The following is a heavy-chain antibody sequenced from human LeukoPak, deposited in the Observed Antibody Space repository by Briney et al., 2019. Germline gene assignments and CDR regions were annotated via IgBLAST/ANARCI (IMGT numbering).Heavy chain of an antibody. D-gene: IGHD3-22*01. CDR3: ARWPDYFDTSRYYYGMDV. Sequence: PGGSLRLSCAASGSIVSSNYMSWVRQAPGKGLEWGSVIYSGGTTSYADSVKGRFTISRDNSKNTVYLQMNSVRAEDTAVYYCARWPDYFDTSRYYYGMDVWGQGTTVTVSS. CDR1: GSIVSSNY. V-gene: IGHV3-53*01. CDR2: IYSGGTT. J-gene: IGHJ6*02.